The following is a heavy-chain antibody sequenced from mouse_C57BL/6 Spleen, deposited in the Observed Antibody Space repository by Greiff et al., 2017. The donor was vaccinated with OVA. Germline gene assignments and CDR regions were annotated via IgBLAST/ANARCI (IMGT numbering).Heavy chain of an antibody. Sequence: EVQLVESGPELVKPGASVKISCKASGYSFTGYYMNWVKQSPEKSLEWIGELNPSTGGTTYNQKFKAKATVTVDKSASTAYMQLKSLRCEDSAVYYCARKGGGAMDYGGQGTSVTGSS. CDR1: GYSFTGYY. V-gene: IGHV1-42*01. J-gene: IGHJ4*01. CDR2: LNPSTGGT. CDR3: ARKGGGAMDY.